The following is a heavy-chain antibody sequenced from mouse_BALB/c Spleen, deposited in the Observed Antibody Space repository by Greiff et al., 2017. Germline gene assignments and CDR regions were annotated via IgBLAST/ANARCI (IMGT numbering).Heavy chain of an antibody. D-gene: IGHD3-2*02. CDR2: IRNKANGYTT. CDR1: GFTFTDYY. CDR3: ARDEATAY. J-gene: IGHJ3*01. V-gene: IGHV7-3*02. Sequence: EVQLVESGGGLVQPGGSLRLSCATSGFTFTDYYMSWVRQPPGKALEWLGFIRNKANGYTTEYSASVKGRFTISRDNSQSILYLQMNTLRAEDSATYYCARDEATAYWGQGTLVTVSA.